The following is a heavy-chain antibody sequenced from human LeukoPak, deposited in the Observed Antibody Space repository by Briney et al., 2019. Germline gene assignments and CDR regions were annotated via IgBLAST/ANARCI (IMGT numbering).Heavy chain of an antibody. Sequence: GGSLRLSCAASGFTFSGYGMNWVRQAPGKGLEWVSSITSSSSYIYYSDSVKGRFTISRDNAKNSLYLQMKSLRAEDTAVYYCATQDDRGAFDDWGQGTLVTVSS. D-gene: IGHD1-1*01. CDR2: ITSSSSYI. CDR1: GFTFSGYG. CDR3: ATQDDRGAFDD. V-gene: IGHV3-21*01. J-gene: IGHJ4*02.